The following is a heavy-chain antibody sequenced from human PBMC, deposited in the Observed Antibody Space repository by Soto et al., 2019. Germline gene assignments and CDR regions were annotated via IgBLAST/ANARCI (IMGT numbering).Heavy chain of an antibody. V-gene: IGHV1-18*01. CDR3: AREGVAPYYYYGMDV. Sequence: QVQLVQSGAEVKKPGASVKVSCKASGYTFTRSGISWVRQAPGQGPEWMGWISSYNGDTNYAQTFQGRGTMTTDTSTSTAYMELRSLRSDDTAVYYCAREGVAPYYYYGMDVGGQGTPVTVSS. J-gene: IGHJ6*02. CDR2: ISSYNGDT. D-gene: IGHD5-12*01. CDR1: GYTFTRSG.